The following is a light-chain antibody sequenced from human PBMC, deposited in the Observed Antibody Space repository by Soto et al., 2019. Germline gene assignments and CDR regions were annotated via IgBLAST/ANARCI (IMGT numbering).Light chain of an antibody. J-gene: IGKJ1*01. Sequence: TQSPSTLSASVVGIVTITCLASQDIGSSYLAWYQQKPGQAPRLLIYGASSRATGIPDRFSGSGSGTDFTLTISRLEPEDFAVYYCQQYGSSPRTFGQGTKVDIK. CDR1: QDIGSSY. V-gene: IGKV3-20*01. CDR2: GAS. CDR3: QQYGSSPRT.